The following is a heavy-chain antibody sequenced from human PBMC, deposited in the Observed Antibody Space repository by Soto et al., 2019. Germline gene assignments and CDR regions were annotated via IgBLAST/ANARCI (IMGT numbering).Heavy chain of an antibody. CDR1: GGSISSYY. CDR3: ARANPTYYYDSSGYEGWFDP. V-gene: IGHV4-59*01. D-gene: IGHD3-22*01. Sequence: SETLSLTCTVSGGSISSYYWSWIRQPPGKGLEWIGYIYYSGSTNYNPSLKSRVTISVDTSKNQFSLKLSSVTAADTAVYYCARANPTYYYDSSGYEGWFDPWGQGTLVTVSS. CDR2: IYYSGST. J-gene: IGHJ5*02.